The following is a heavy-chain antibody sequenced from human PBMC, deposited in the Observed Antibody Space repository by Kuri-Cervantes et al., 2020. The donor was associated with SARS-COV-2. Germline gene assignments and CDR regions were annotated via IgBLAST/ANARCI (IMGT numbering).Heavy chain of an antibody. CDR2: ISPKNGNT. CDR1: GCTFITFD. CDR3: ARGITAGVDY. D-gene: IGHD6-13*01. V-gene: IGHV1-8*03. Sequence: ASVKVSCKASGCTFITFDINWVRQATGQGLEWMGWISPKNGNTDFAQNFQGRIAFTRDTSINTVYMELSSLTSEDTAVYYCARGITAGVDYWGQGTLVTVSS. J-gene: IGHJ4*02.